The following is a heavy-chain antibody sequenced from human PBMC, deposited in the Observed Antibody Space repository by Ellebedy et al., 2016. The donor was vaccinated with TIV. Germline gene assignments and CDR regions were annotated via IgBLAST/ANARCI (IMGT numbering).Heavy chain of an antibody. CDR2: INSDGSRT. CDR1: GFTFSSYW. J-gene: IGHJ4*02. V-gene: IGHV3-74*01. CDR3: ATSSGYGTGWYGRNGH. D-gene: IGHD6-19*01. Sequence: PGGSLRLSCAASGFTFSSYWMHWVRQAPGKGLVWVSLINSDGSRTTYADSVKGRFTISRDNSKNTLYLQMNSLRVEDTAVYYCATSSGYGTGWYGRNGHWGQGTLVTVSS.